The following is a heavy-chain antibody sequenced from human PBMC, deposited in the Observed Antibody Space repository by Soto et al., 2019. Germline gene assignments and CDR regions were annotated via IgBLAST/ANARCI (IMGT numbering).Heavy chain of an antibody. D-gene: IGHD5-18*01. Sequence: SSETLSLTCTVSGGSISSYYWSWIRQPPGKGLEWIGYIYYSGSTNYNPSLKSRVTISVDTSKNQFSLKLSSVTAADTAVYYCARGGYSYGYYYYGMDVWGQGTTVTVSS. V-gene: IGHV4-59*01. J-gene: IGHJ6*02. CDR1: GGSISSYY. CDR3: ARGGYSYGYYYYGMDV. CDR2: IYYSGST.